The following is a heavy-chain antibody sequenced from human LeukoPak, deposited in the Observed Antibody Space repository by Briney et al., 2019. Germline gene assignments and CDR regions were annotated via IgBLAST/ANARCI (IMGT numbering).Heavy chain of an antibody. CDR1: GFTFSTYA. CDR3: AKGKGSSGWYD. J-gene: IGHJ4*02. V-gene: IGHV3-23*01. Sequence: GGSLRLSCAASGFTFSTYAMSWVRQAPGRGLEWVSAVSDSGSGTYYADSVKGRFTISRDNSKNTLYLQMTSLRAEDTALYYCAKGKGSSGWYDWGQGTLVIVSS. CDR2: VSDSGSGT. D-gene: IGHD6-19*01.